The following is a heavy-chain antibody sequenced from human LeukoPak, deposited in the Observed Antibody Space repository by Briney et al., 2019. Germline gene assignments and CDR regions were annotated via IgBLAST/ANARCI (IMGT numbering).Heavy chain of an antibody. V-gene: IGHV4-59*08. D-gene: IGHD1-1*01. Sequence: SETLSLTCTVSGGSISSYYWSWIRQPPGRGLEWIGYIYYSGSTNYNPSLKSRVTISVDTSKNQFSLKLSSVTAADTAVYYCARLSWNDAEKYTEGYYFDYWGQGTLVTVSS. CDR1: GGSISSYY. CDR2: IYYSGST. CDR3: ARLSWNDAEKYTEGYYFDY. J-gene: IGHJ4*02.